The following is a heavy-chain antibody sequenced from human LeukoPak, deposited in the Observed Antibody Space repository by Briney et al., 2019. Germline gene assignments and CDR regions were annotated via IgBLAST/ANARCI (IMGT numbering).Heavy chain of an antibody. CDR3: ARAQSGLGTGPGY. CDR2: IYPGDSDI. V-gene: IGHV5-51*01. D-gene: IGHD7-27*01. Sequence: GESLKISCKVSGYSFTTNWIAWVRQMPGKGLEWMGIIYPGDSDIRYSPSFQGQVTISAEKSISTAYLQWSSLKASDTAMYYCARAQSGLGTGPGYWGQGTLVTVSS. J-gene: IGHJ4*02. CDR1: GYSFTTNW.